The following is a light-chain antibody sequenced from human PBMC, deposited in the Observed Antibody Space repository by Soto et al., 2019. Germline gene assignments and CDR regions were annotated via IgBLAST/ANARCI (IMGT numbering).Light chain of an antibody. J-gene: IGKJ1*01. CDR3: QQYNSYSGT. CDR1: QSISSW. CDR2: DAS. Sequence: DIQMTQSPSTLSASVGDRVTIPCRASQSISSWLAWYQQKPGKAPKLLIYDASSLQSGVPSRFSGSGSGTEFTLTISSLQPDDFATYYCQQYNSYSGTFGQGTKVDI. V-gene: IGKV1-5*01.